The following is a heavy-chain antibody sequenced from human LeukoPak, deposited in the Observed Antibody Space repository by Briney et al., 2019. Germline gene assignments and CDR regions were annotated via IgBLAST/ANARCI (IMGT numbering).Heavy chain of an antibody. CDR1: GDSISTYH. V-gene: IGHV4-59*01. Sequence: PSETLSLTCSVSGDSISTYHWNWIRKPPGKGLEWTGYMQFNGNSNYNPSLKNRVNIFVDMSKNQFVLNLRSVTAADTAVYYCARDKRHSYGRYFDPWGQGMLVTVSS. J-gene: IGHJ4*02. CDR3: ARDKRHSYGRYFDP. CDR2: MQFNGNS. D-gene: IGHD5-18*01.